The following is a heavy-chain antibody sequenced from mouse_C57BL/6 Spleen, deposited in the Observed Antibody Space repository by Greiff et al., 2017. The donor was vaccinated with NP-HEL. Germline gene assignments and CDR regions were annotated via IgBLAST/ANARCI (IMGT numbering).Heavy chain of an antibody. D-gene: IGHD1-1*01. Sequence: QVQLQQPGAELVKPGASVKLSCKASGYTFTSYWMHWVKQRPGQGLEWIGMIHPNSGSTNYNEKFKSKATLTVDKSSSTAYMQLSSLTSEDSAVYYCARSITTVVATRGYFGVWGTGTTVTVSS. CDR3: ARSITTVVATRGYFGV. CDR2: IHPNSGST. V-gene: IGHV1-64*01. J-gene: IGHJ1*03. CDR1: GYTFTSYW.